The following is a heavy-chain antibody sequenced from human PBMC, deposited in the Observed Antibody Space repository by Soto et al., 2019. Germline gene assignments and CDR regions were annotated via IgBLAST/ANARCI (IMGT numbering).Heavy chain of an antibody. CDR3: ANSDSIAVAGYYYYGMDV. V-gene: IGHV3-30*18. Sequence: GGSLRLSCAASGFTFSSYGMHWVRQAPGKGLEWVAVISYDGSNKYYADSVKGRFTISRDNSKNTLYLQMNSLRAEDTAVYYCANSDSIAVAGYYYYGMDVWGQGTTVTVS. J-gene: IGHJ6*02. D-gene: IGHD6-19*01. CDR1: GFTFSSYG. CDR2: ISYDGSNK.